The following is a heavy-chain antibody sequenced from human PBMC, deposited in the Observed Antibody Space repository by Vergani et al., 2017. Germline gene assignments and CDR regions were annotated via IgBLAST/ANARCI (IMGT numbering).Heavy chain of an antibody. D-gene: IGHD2-21*02. CDR2: MNPNSGNT. Sequence: QVQLVQSGAEVKKPGASVKVSCKASGYTFTSYDINWVRQATGQGLEWMGWMNPNSGNTGYAQKFQGRVTMTRNTSISTAYMELSSLRSEDTAVYYCARGIHCGGDCYSNDXFDIWGQGTMVTVSS. J-gene: IGHJ3*02. V-gene: IGHV1-8*01. CDR3: ARGIHCGGDCYSNDXFDI. CDR1: GYTFTSYD.